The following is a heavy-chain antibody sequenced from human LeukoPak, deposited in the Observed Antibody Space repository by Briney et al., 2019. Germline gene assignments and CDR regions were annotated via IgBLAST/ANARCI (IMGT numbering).Heavy chain of an antibody. CDR2: IYSGGST. Sequence: GGSLRLSCAASGFTVSSSYMSWVRQAPGKGLEWVSVIYSGGSTYYADSVKGRFTVSRDNSKSTLYLQMNSLRAEDTAVYYCARDYYDILTGHRPDAFDIWGQGTMVTVSS. J-gene: IGHJ3*02. CDR1: GFTVSSSY. D-gene: IGHD3-9*01. CDR3: ARDYYDILTGHRPDAFDI. V-gene: IGHV3-66*01.